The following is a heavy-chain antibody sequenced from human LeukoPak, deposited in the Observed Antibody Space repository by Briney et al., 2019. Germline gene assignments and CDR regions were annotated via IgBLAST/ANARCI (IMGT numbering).Heavy chain of an antibody. D-gene: IGHD3-10*01. CDR1: GYTFTGYY. J-gene: IGHJ4*02. V-gene: IGHV1-2*02. CDR2: INPNSGGT. Sequence: GASVKVSCKASGYTFTGYYMHWVRQAPGQGLEWMGWINPNSGGTNYAQKLQGRVTMTTDTSTSTAYMELRSLRSDDTAVYYCARDLRAKLYYGSGSSDYWGQGTLVTVSS. CDR3: ARDLRAKLYYGSGSSDY.